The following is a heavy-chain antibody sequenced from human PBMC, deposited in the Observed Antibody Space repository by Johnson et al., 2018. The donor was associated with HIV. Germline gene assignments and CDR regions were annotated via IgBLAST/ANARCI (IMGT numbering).Heavy chain of an antibody. CDR2: IRSKAYGGTT. D-gene: IGHD6-13*01. Sequence: VQLVESGGGVVRPGGSLRLSCAVAGFSFGDYTLNWLRQPPGKGLEWVGFIRSKAYGGTTHFAASVKGRFIISRDDSKSIAYLQMNSLKTEDTAVYYCARDRAWYSTTWSGAFDIWGQGTMVTVSS. V-gene: IGHV3-49*03. J-gene: IGHJ3*02. CDR3: ARDRAWYSTTWSGAFDI. CDR1: GFSFGDYT.